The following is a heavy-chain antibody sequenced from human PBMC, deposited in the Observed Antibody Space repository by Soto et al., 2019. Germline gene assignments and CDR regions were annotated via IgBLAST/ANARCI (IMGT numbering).Heavy chain of an antibody. CDR2: IYYSGST. CDR1: GGSVSSGSYY. J-gene: IGHJ4*02. Sequence: ETLSLTCTVSGGSVSSGSYYWSWIRQPPGKGLEWIGYIYYSGSTNYNPSLKSRVTISVDTSKNQFSLKLSSVTAADTAVYYCARAHDYVWGSYRDYWGQGTLVTVSS. V-gene: IGHV4-61*01. D-gene: IGHD3-16*02. CDR3: ARAHDYVWGSYRDY.